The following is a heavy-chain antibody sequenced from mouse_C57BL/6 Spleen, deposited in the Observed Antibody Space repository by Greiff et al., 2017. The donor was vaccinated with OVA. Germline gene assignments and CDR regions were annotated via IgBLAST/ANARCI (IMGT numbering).Heavy chain of an antibody. J-gene: IGHJ3*01. Sequence: VQLQQSGAELARPGASVKLSCKASGYTFTSYGISWVKQRTGQGLVWIGEIYPRSGNTYYNEKFKGKATLTADKSSSTAYMELRSLTSEDSAVYFCANYYGSSYPFAYWGQGTLVTVSA. CDR1: GYTFTSYG. D-gene: IGHD1-1*01. CDR3: ANYYGSSYPFAY. V-gene: IGHV1-81*01. CDR2: IYPRSGNT.